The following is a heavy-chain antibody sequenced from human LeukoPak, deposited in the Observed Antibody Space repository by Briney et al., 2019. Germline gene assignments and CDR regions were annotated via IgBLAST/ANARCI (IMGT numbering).Heavy chain of an antibody. Sequence: SETLSLTCTVSGGSISSYYWSWIRQPPGKGLEWIGYNYYSGSTNYNPSLKSRVTISVDTSKNQFSLKLSSVTAADTAVYYCARELGYCSSTSCNNWFDPWGQGTLVTVSS. D-gene: IGHD2-2*01. V-gene: IGHV4-59*01. CDR2: NYYSGST. CDR1: GGSISSYY. CDR3: ARELGYCSSTSCNNWFDP. J-gene: IGHJ5*02.